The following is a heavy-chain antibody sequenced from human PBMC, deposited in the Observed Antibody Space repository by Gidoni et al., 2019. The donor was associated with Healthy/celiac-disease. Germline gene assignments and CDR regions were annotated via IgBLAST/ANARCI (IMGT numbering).Heavy chain of an antibody. CDR2: IYSGGST. CDR1: GFSVSSNY. Sequence: EVQLVESGAGLIQPGGSLRLSCAASGFSVSSNYMSWVRKAPGKGLEWVSVIYSGGSTYYADSVKGRFTISRDNSKNTLYLQMNSLRAEDTAVYYCARGQMATISCFDYWGQGTLVTVSS. CDR3: ARGQMATISCFDY. V-gene: IGHV3-53*01. D-gene: IGHD5-12*01. J-gene: IGHJ4*02.